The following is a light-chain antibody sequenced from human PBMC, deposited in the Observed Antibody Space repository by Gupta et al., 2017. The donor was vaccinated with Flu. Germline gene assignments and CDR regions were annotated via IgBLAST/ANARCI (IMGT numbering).Light chain of an antibody. CDR3: AAWDDSLNAWV. Sequence: QSVLTQPPSASGTPGQRVTISCSGSTSNIGSNTVNWYPQLPGTAPKVLVYSNNPRPSGVPDRFSGSKSGTSASLAISGLQSEDEADYYCAAWDDSLNAWVFGGGTKLTVL. CDR1: TSNIGSNT. CDR2: SNN. J-gene: IGLJ3*02. V-gene: IGLV1-44*01.